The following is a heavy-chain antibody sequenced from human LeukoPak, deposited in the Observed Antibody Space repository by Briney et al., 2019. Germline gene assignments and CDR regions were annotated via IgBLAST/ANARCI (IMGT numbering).Heavy chain of an antibody. CDR1: GFTFSSYA. J-gene: IGHJ4*02. CDR2: ISGSGDNT. CDR3: ARRRYNWNAIDY. Sequence: GGSLRLSCAASGFTFSSYAMSWVRQAPGKGLEWVSGISGSGDNTYYADSVKGRFTISRDNAKNSLYLQMNSLRAEDTAVYYCARRRYNWNAIDYWGQGTLVTVSS. D-gene: IGHD1-20*01. V-gene: IGHV3-23*01.